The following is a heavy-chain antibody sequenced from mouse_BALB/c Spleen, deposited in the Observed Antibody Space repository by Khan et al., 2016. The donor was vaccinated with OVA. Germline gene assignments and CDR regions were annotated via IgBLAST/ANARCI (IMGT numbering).Heavy chain of an antibody. CDR2: ISGDSSTT. Sequence: EVQLVESGGGLVQPGGSRKLSCAASGFTFSSYGMHWVRQAPEKGLEWVAYISGDSSTTYYADTVKGRSTFSRDNSKNTLFLQLTSLTSEDTAMYDCATSYYDGYYFDYWGPGTTLTVSS. J-gene: IGHJ2*01. D-gene: IGHD1-1*01. CDR3: ATSYYDGYYFDY. CDR1: GFTFSSYG. V-gene: IGHV5-17*02.